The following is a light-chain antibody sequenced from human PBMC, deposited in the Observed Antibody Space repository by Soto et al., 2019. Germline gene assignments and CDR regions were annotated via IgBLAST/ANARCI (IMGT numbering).Light chain of an antibody. V-gene: IGLV2-14*01. CDR2: GVS. J-gene: IGLJ2*01. Sequence: QSALTQPASVSGSPGQSITISCTGTSSDVGGYNHVSWYQHPPGRAPKLILFGVSDRPSGVSHRFSGSKSGNTASLTISGLQAEDEADYYCCSYTRLSSVVFGGGTKLTVL. CDR3: CSYTRLSSVV. CDR1: SSDVGGYNH.